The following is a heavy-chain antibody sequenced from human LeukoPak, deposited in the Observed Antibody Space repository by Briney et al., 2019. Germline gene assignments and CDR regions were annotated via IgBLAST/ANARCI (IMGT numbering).Heavy chain of an antibody. D-gene: IGHD6-19*01. CDR3: ARYPTGWYLDY. CDR2: TYYRSKWYT. V-gene: IGHV6-1*01. Sequence: SQTVSLTCAISGDSVSSSTAAWNWARQAPARGLEWLGRTYYRSKWYTDYAVSVRSRININQDTSKNQFSLQLNSVTPEDTAVYYCARYPTGWYLDYWGQGTLVTVSS. J-gene: IGHJ4*02. CDR1: GDSVSSSTAA.